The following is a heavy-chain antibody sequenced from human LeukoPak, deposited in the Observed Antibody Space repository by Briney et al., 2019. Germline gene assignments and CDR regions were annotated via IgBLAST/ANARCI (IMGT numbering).Heavy chain of an antibody. J-gene: IGHJ4*02. CDR1: GFTVSSNY. Sequence: PGGSLRLSCAASGFTVSSNYMSWVRQAPGKGLEWVANIKQDGSEKYYVDSVKGRFTISRDNAKNSLYLQMNSLRAEDTAVYYCARGNYDFWSGYCRFDYWGQGTLVTVSS. V-gene: IGHV3-7*01. CDR3: ARGNYDFWSGYCRFDY. D-gene: IGHD3-3*01. CDR2: IKQDGSEK.